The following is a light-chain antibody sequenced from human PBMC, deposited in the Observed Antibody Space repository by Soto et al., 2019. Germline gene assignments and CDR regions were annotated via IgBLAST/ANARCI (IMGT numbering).Light chain of an antibody. CDR1: QSVSSN. CDR2: GAS. V-gene: IGKV3-15*01. CDR3: QQYNNWPLT. J-gene: IGKJ4*01. Sequence: EIVMTQSPATLSVSPGERATLSCRASQSVSSNLAWYQQKPGQAPRLLIYGASTRTTGIPARFSGSGSGTEFTLTISSLQSEDFALSYCQQYNNWPLTFGGGTKVEIK.